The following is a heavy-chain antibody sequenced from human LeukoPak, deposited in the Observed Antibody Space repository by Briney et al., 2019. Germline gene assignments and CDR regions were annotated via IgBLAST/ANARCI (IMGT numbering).Heavy chain of an antibody. J-gene: IGHJ4*02. D-gene: IGHD3-3*01. CDR2: INPSGGST. CDR1: GYTFTSYY. Sequence: GASVKVSCKASGYTFTSYYMHWVRQAPGQGLEWMGIINPSGGSTSYAQKFQGRVTMTRDTSTSTVYMELSSLRSEDTAVYYCARDFITIFGVVIRPLDYWGQGTLVTVSS. V-gene: IGHV1-46*01. CDR3: ARDFITIFGVVIRPLDY.